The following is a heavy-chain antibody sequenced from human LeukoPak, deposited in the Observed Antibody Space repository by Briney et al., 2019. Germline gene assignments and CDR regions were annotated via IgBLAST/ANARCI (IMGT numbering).Heavy chain of an antibody. J-gene: IGHJ4*02. Sequence: SETLSLTCTVSGGSIIGHWWSWIRQPPGKGLEWIGDIFYSGGSTNYSPSLKSRLTMSLDTSKNQFSLKLTSVTAADTAMYYCARRNTAAASIDFWGQGTLVTASS. CDR1: GGSIIGHW. V-gene: IGHV4-59*08. D-gene: IGHD2/OR15-2a*01. CDR2: IFYSGGST. CDR3: ARRNTAAASIDF.